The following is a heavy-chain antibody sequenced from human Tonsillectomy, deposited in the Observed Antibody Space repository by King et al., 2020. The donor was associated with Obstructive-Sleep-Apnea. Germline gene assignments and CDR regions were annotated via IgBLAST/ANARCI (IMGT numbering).Heavy chain of an antibody. Sequence: VQLVQSGAEVKKPGESLRISCKGSGYSFTSYWISWVRQMPGKGLEWMGRIDPSDSYTNYSPSFQGHVTISADKSISTAYLQWSSLKASDTAMYYCASSLGYCSCGSCSVGAFDIWGQGTMVTVSS. J-gene: IGHJ3*02. CDR1: GYSFTSYW. D-gene: IGHD2-15*01. CDR3: ASSLGYCSCGSCSVGAFDI. V-gene: IGHV5-10-1*03. CDR2: IDPSDSYT.